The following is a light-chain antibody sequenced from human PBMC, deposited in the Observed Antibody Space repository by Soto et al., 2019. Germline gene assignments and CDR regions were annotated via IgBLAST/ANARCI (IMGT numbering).Light chain of an antibody. CDR3: QQYGSSPPYT. V-gene: IGKV3-20*01. Sequence: EIVLTQSPGTLSLSPGERATLSCRASHSVSSSYLAWYQQKPGQAPRLLIYGASSRATGIPDRFSGSGSGTDFTLTISRLEPEDFAVYYCQQYGSSPPYTFGQGTSWRSN. CDR2: GAS. CDR1: HSVSSSY. J-gene: IGKJ2*01.